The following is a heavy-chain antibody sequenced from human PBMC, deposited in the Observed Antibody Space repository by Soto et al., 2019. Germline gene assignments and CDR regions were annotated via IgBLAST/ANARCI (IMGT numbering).Heavy chain of an antibody. CDR3: TRGHYYGMDV. Sequence: GGSLRLSCAASGFTFSAYWMHWVRQAPGKGLVWVSRTNTDGTATTYADSVEGRFTISRDNAKNMLYLQMNSLRAEDTAVYYCTRGHYYGMDVWGQGTTVTVSS. V-gene: IGHV3-74*03. J-gene: IGHJ6*02. CDR1: GFTFSAYW. CDR2: TNTDGTAT.